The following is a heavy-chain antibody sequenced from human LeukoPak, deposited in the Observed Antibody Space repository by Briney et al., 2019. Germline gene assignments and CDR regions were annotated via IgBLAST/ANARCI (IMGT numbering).Heavy chain of an antibody. J-gene: IGHJ4*02. D-gene: IGHD2/OR15-2a*01. V-gene: IGHV4-59*08. CDR3: AGHHPRNTVDF. CDR1: SGSISNYY. Sequence: SETLSLTCTVSSGSISNYYWSWIRQPPGKGLERIGYIYYSGSTNYNPSLKSRVTISLDTSKNQFSLKLSSVTAADTAVYYCAGHHPRNTVDFWGQGTLVTVSS. CDR2: IYYSGST.